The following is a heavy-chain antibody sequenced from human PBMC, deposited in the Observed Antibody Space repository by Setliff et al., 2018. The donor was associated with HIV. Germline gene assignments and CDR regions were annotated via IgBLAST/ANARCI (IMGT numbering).Heavy chain of an antibody. J-gene: IGHJ4*02. CDR2: ISFSGGNT. D-gene: IGHD6-13*01. CDR3: AKGGSSSWYMFDY. Sequence: PGGSLRLSCVASGFTFNNSAMGWVRHAPGRGLEWVAGISFSGGNTYHADSVKGRFTISRDNSKNTLYLQMNSLRAEDTAVYYCAKGGSSSWYMFDYWGQGTLVTVSS. V-gene: IGHV3-23*01. CDR1: GFTFNNSA.